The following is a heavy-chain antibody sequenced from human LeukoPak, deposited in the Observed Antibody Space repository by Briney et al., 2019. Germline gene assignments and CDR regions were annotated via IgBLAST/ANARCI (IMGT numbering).Heavy chain of an antibody. CDR2: MNPNSGNT. CDR3: ARDGYSSSWYGSYWFDP. J-gene: IGHJ5*02. V-gene: IGHV1-8*03. D-gene: IGHD6-13*01. Sequence: ASVKVSCKASGYIFTSYGINWVRQATGQGLEWMGWMNPNSGNTGYAQKFQGRVTITRNTSISTAYMELSSLRSEDTAVYYCARDGYSSSWYGSYWFDPWGQGTLVTVSS. CDR1: GYIFTSYG.